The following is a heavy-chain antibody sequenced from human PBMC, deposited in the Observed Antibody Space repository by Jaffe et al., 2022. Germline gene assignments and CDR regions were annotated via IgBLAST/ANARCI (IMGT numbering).Heavy chain of an antibody. J-gene: IGHJ3*02. V-gene: IGHV3-7*01. D-gene: IGHD3-3*01. CDR1: GFTFSSYW. CDR3: ARVYPDYDFWNNDDAFDI. CDR2: IKQDGSEK. Sequence: EVQLVESGGGLVQPGGSLRLSCAASGFTFSSYWMSWVRQAPGKGLEWVANIKQDGSEKYYVDSVKGRFTISRDNAKNSLYLQMNSLRAEDTAVYYCARVYPDYDFWNNDDAFDIWGQGTMVTVSS.